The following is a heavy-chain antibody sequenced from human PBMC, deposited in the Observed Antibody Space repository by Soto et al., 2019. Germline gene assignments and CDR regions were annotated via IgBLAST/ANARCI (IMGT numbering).Heavy chain of an antibody. D-gene: IGHD3-10*01. V-gene: IGHV3-7*01. Sequence: GGSLRLSCAASGFTFSSYWMSWVRQAPGKGLEWVANIKQDGSEKYYVDSVKGRFTISRDNAKNSLYLQMNSLRAEDTAVYYCARDLRVAVRGVGQSGDIWGQGTMVTVSS. CDR2: IKQDGSEK. CDR3: ARDLRVAVRGVGQSGDI. CDR1: GFTFSSYW. J-gene: IGHJ3*02.